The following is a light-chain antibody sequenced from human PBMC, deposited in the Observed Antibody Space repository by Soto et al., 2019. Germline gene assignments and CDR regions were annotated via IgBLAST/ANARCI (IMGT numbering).Light chain of an antibody. V-gene: IGLV2-14*01. J-gene: IGLJ1*01. Sequence: QSVLTQPASVSGSPGQSITISCTGTSSDVGRYNYVSWYQHHPGKAPKLLIYEVTKRPSGVSNRFSGSKSGNTASLTISGLQADDEADYYRSSYTTDSTYVFGSGTKVTVL. CDR3: SSYTTDSTYV. CDR2: EVT. CDR1: SSDVGRYNY.